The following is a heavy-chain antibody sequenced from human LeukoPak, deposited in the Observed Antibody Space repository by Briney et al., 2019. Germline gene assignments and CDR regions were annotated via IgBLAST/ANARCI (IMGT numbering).Heavy chain of an antibody. V-gene: IGHV3-23*01. CDR3: AKGYYGSGSYGWFDP. J-gene: IGHJ5*02. D-gene: IGHD3-10*01. Sequence: ETLSLTCAVSGGSISSSNWWSWVRQPPGKGLEWVSAISGSGDRTYHADSVKGRFTISRDNSKNTLYLHMNSLRAEDTAVYYCAKGYYGSGSYGWFDPWGQGTLVTVSS. CDR1: GGSISSSN. CDR2: ISGSGDRT.